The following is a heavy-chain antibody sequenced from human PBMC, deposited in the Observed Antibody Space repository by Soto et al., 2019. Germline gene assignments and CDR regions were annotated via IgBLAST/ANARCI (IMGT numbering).Heavy chain of an antibody. CDR1: GGTFSSYA. CDR3: ARVVYCGGDCYWGFDP. Sequence: QVQLVQSGAEVKKPGSSVKVSCKASGGTFSSYAISWVRQAPGQGLEWMGGIITIFGTANYAQKFQGRVRITADESTRTAYMELSSLRSEDTAVYYCARVVYCGGDCYWGFDPWGQGTLVTVSS. J-gene: IGHJ5*02. D-gene: IGHD2-21*02. V-gene: IGHV1-69*01. CDR2: IITIFGTA.